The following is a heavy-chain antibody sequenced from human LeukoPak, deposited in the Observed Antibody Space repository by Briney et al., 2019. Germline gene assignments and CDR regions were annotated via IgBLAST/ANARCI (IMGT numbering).Heavy chain of an antibody. CDR1: GFTFSSYE. D-gene: IGHD1-20*01. V-gene: IGHV3-53*01. J-gene: IGHJ4*02. Sequence: PGGSLRLSCAASGFTFSSYEMNWVRQAPGKGLEWVSVIYSGGYTYYADSVKGRFTISRDNSKNTVYLQMNSLRAEDTAVYYCAITGNPATGDYWGQGTLVTVSS. CDR3: AITGNPATGDY. CDR2: IYSGGYT.